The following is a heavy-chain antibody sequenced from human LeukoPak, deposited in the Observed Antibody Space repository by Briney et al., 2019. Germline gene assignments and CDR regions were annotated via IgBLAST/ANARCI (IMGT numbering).Heavy chain of an antibody. D-gene: IGHD6-13*01. CDR1: GFTFSSYE. J-gene: IGHJ4*02. CDR2: ISSSGSTM. Sequence: GGSLRLSCAASGFTFSSYEMNWVRQAPGKGLEWVSYISSSGSTMYYADSVKGRFTISRDNAKNSLYLQMNSLRAEDTAVYYCARVSSSWYGDYWGQGTLVTVSS. CDR3: ARVSSSWYGDY. V-gene: IGHV3-48*03.